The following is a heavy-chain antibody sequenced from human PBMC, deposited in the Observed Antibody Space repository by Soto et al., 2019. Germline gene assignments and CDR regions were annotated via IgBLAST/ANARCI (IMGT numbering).Heavy chain of an antibody. V-gene: IGHV4-34*01. Sequence: SETLSLTCAVYGGSFSGYYWSWIRQPPGKGLEWIGEINHSGSTNYNPSLKSRVTISVDTSKNQFSLKLNSVTAADTAVYYGARSYSGTLDYWGQGTLVTVSS. D-gene: IGHD4-4*01. CDR2: INHSGST. CDR1: GGSFSGYY. CDR3: ARSYSGTLDY. J-gene: IGHJ4*02.